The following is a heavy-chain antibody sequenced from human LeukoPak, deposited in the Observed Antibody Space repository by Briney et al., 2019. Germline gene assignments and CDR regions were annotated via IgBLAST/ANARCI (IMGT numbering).Heavy chain of an antibody. CDR3: AGMRYCSSTSCYNWNYYD. CDR1: GGTFSSYA. D-gene: IGHD2-2*02. Sequence: SVKVSCTASGGTFSSYAISWVRQAPGQGLEWMGGIIPIFGTANYAQKFQGRVTITADESTSTAYMELSSLRSEDTAVYYCAGMRYCSSTSCYNWNYYDWGQGTLITVSS. CDR2: IIPIFGTA. J-gene: IGHJ4*02. V-gene: IGHV1-69*13.